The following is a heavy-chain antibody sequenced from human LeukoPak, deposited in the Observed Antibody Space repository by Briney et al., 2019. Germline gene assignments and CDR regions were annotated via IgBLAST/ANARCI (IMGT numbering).Heavy chain of an antibody. Sequence: GWSLRRDFAPSGFTLSTCANIGGRQSPGKGLEWVSTLSSSASSIYYADSVKGRFTISRDNSKNTLFLQMNSLRVEDTAIYYCAKDPGSGTSYWGQGTLVTVSS. CDR2: LSSSASSI. CDR3: AKDPGSGTSY. D-gene: IGHD3-10*01. V-gene: IGHV3-23*01. J-gene: IGHJ4*02. CDR1: GFTLSTCA.